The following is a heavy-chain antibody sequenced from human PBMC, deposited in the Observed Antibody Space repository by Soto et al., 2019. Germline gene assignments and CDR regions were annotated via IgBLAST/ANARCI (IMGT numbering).Heavy chain of an antibody. CDR3: AAGEASSRNLAPYYLDF. J-gene: IGHJ4*02. V-gene: IGHV4-59*01. D-gene: IGHD6-13*01. Sequence: ETLSGNCIEPGGCMSNNFWTWIRQPPGKGLEWIGYIHYSGTTSFFPSYNPSLRSRVTISEDTSKNQFSLKLLSVTTADTAVYFCAAGEASSRNLAPYYLDFWGQGTLVTVSS. CDR2: IHYSGTT. CDR1: GGCMSNNF.